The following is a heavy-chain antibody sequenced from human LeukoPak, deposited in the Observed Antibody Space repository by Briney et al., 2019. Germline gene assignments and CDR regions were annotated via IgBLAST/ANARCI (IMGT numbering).Heavy chain of an antibody. CDR1: GFTFSSYG. D-gene: IGHD2-15*01. CDR2: ISYDGSNK. CDR3: AKGGGYCSGGSCYPGGGAGSNYYGMDV. J-gene: IGHJ6*02. Sequence: GRSLRLSCAASGFTFSSYGMHWVRQAPGKGLEWVAVISYDGSNKYYADSVKGRFTISRDNSKNTLYLQMNSLRAADTAVYYCAKGGGYCSGGSCYPGGGAGSNYYGMDVWGQGTTVTVSS. V-gene: IGHV3-30*18.